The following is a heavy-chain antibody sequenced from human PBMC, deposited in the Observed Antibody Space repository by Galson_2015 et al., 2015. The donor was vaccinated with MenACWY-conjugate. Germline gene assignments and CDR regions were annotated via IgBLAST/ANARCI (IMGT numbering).Heavy chain of an antibody. CDR3: ARGVNLASMAGY. CDR1: GGSINSYY. Sequence: LALTCTVSGGSINSYYWSWIRQPPGTGLEWIGYMYYSGSANYNPSLKSRVTISVDTSKNQFSLTMTSVTAADTAVYYCARGVNLASMAGYWGQGTLVTVSS. D-gene: IGHD3-3*02. CDR2: MYYSGSA. J-gene: IGHJ4*02. V-gene: IGHV4-59*01.